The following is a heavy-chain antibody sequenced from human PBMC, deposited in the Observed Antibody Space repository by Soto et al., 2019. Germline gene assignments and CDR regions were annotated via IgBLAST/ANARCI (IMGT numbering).Heavy chain of an antibody. CDR2: ISIYNGAT. D-gene: IGHD6-19*01. V-gene: IGHV1-18*01. CDR1: GYTFTSYT. CDR3: ARDVMKQWEVRGYVNVQH. Sequence: QVQLVQSGAEVKKPGASVKVSCKASGYTFTSYTINWVRQAPGQGLEWMGWISIYNGATNYAQKFQDRVTMTTDTATSTVYMEVRSLRSDDTAVYFCARDVMKQWEVRGYVNVQHWGQGTRVSVSS. J-gene: IGHJ1*01.